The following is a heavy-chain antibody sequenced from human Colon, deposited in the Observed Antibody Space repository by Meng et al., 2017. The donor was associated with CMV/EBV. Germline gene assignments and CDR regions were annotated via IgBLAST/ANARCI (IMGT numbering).Heavy chain of an antibody. D-gene: IGHD1-26*01. CDR2: IKSRSDGGTI. Sequence: GGSLRLSCAGSGFSLSNAWLTWVRQAPGKGLEWVGRIKSRSDGGTIDYATHVKGRFTMSRDDSKNTLYLQMDSLKTEDTAVYYCTRGHSGIDIYAFDIWGQGTMVTVSS. J-gene: IGHJ3*02. V-gene: IGHV3-15*01. CDR3: TRGHSGIDIYAFDI. CDR1: GFSLSNAW.